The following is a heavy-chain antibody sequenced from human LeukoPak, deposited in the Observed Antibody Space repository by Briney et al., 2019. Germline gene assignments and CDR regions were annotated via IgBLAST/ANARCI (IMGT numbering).Heavy chain of an antibody. CDR3: ARMLSYDSSGYSSYYFDY. J-gene: IGHJ4*02. D-gene: IGHD3-22*01. CDR1: GFSLGTDGVC. V-gene: IGHV2-70*11. Sequence: SGPALVKPTQTLTLTCSFSGFSLGTDGVCVSWIRQPPGKALEWLARIDWDDDKRYSTSLKTRLTISKDTSKNQVVLTMTNMDPVDTATYYCARMLSYDSSGYSSYYFDYWGRGTLVTVSS. CDR2: IDWDDDK.